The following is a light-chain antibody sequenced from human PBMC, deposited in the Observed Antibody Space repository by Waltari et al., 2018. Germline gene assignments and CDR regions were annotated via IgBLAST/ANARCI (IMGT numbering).Light chain of an antibody. CDR3: QQYYTTPYT. CDR1: QGIRNS. J-gene: IGKJ2*01. CDR2: AAS. Sequence: DIQMTQSPSSLSASVGDRVTITCRASQGIRNSLAWYQQKPGKAPNLLFYAASRLESGVPSRFSGSGSGTDYTLTISSLQPEDFATYYCQQYYTTPYTFGQGTKLEI. V-gene: IGKV1-NL1*01.